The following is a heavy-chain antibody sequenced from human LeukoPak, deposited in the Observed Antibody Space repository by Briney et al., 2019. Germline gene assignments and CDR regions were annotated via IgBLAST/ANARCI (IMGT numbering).Heavy chain of an antibody. V-gene: IGHV6-1*01. CDR3: ARNSMFDY. D-gene: IGHD4-23*01. CDR1: GDSLSSNDAA. CDR2: TYYRSKWYN. Sequence: SQTLSLTCAISGDSLSSNDAAWKWIRQSPSRGLEWLGRTYYRSKWYNDYAVSVQSRITINPDTFKNQFSLQLTSVTPEDTAVYYCARNSMFDYWGRGTLVTVSS. J-gene: IGHJ4*02.